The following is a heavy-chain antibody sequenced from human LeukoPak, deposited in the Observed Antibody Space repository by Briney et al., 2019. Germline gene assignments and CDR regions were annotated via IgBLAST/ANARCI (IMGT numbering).Heavy chain of an antibody. J-gene: IGHJ1*01. D-gene: IGHD2-15*01. CDR3: ARRERSGSPFQD. CDR1: GGSISTYH. CDR2: IYYSGNT. Sequence: PSETLSLTCTVSGGSISTYHWSWIRQPPGKGLEWIGYIYYSGNTDYNPSLKSRVTISVDTSKNQVSLKLSSVTAADTAVYYCARRERSGSPFQDWGQGTLVTVSS. V-gene: IGHV4-59*08.